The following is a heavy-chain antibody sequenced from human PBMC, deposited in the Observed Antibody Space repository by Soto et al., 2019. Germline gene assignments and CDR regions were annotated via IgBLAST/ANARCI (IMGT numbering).Heavy chain of an antibody. CDR1: GYTFTSYY. Sequence: GASVKVSCKASGYTFTSYYMHRERQAPGQRLEWMGIINPSGGSTNYAQKFQGRVTMSRDTSTSTVYMELSSLRSEDTAVYYCARVGGYSYGGVDYWGQGTLVTVSS. CDR3: ARVGGYSYGGVDY. CDR2: INPSGGST. J-gene: IGHJ4*02. V-gene: IGHV1-46*01. D-gene: IGHD5-18*01.